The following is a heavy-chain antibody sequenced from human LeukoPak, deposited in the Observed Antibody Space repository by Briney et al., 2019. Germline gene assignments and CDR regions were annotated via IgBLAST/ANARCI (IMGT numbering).Heavy chain of an antibody. CDR1: GYTFTSYG. CDR2: ISAYNGNT. D-gene: IGHD3-10*01. V-gene: IGHV1-18*01. CDR3: ARDRDYYGSAYFDY. Sequence: ASVKVSCKASGYTFTSYGISWVRQAPGQGLEWMGWISAYNGNTNYAQKLQGRVTMTTDTSTSTAYMELRSLRSDDTAVYYCARDRDYYGSAYFDYWGQGTLVTVSS. J-gene: IGHJ4*02.